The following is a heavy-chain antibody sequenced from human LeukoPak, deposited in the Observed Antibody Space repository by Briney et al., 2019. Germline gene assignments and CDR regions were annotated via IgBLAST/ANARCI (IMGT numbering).Heavy chain of an antibody. V-gene: IGHV3-48*01. D-gene: IGHD7-27*01. Sequence: PGGSLRLSCAASGFTFSSYSMNWVRQAPGKGLEWVSYISSSSSTIYYADSVKGRFTISRDNAKNSLYLQMNSLRAEDTAVYYCARDAPNWGYDAFDIWGQGTMVTVSS. CDR3: ARDAPNWGYDAFDI. CDR1: GFTFSSYS. CDR2: ISSSSSTI. J-gene: IGHJ3*02.